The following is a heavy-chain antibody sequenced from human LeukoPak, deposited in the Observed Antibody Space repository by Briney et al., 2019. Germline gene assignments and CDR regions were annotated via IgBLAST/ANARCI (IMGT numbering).Heavy chain of an antibody. CDR1: GFTFSTYW. V-gene: IGHV3-7*01. Sequence: GGSLRLSCAASGFTFSTYWMSWVRQAPGKGLEWVANINQDGSEKYYVDSVKGRFTISRDNAKNSLYLHMNSLRAEDTATCYCARDRVWTVLYWGQGTLVTVSS. J-gene: IGHJ4*02. D-gene: IGHD6-13*01. CDR3: ARDRVWTVLY. CDR2: INQDGSEK.